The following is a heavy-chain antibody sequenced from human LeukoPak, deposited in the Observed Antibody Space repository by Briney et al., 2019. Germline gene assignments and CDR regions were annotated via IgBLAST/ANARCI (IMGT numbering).Heavy chain of an antibody. CDR3: ASLRYDFWSGYDYYYYMDV. D-gene: IGHD3-3*01. CDR1: GGSISSYY. CDR2: IYTSGST. J-gene: IGHJ6*03. V-gene: IGHV4-4*07. Sequence: SETLSLTCTVSGGSISSYYWSWIRQPAGKGLEWIGRIYTSGSTNYNPSLKSRVTMSVDTSKNQFSLKLSSVTAADTAAYYCASLRYDFWSGYDYYYYMDVWGKGTTVTVSS.